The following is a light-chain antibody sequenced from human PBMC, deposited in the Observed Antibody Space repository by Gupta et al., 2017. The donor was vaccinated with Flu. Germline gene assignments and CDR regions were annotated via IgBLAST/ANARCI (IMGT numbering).Light chain of an antibody. CDR3: GTWDSSLSAGV. V-gene: IGLV1-51*01. CDR2: DNN. Sequence: QSVLTQPPSGSAAPGQTVTISCFGSSSNIGNNYVSWYQQFPGTAPKLLIYDNNERPSGIPDRFSGSKSGTSATLGITGLQTGDEADYYCGTWDSSLSAGVFGGGTKLTVL. CDR1: SSNIGNNY. J-gene: IGLJ3*02.